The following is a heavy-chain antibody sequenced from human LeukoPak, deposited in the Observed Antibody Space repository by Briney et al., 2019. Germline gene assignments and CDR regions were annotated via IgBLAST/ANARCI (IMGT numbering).Heavy chain of an antibody. V-gene: IGHV3-7*01. CDR2: IKQDGSEK. D-gene: IGHD3-22*01. CDR3: ARGRDSSGYYSYYYYYYMDV. J-gene: IGHJ6*03. Sequence: PGGSLRLSCAASGFTFSSYGMSWVRQAPGKGLEWVANIKQDGSEKYYVDSVKGRFTISRDNAKNSLYLQMNSLRAEDTAVYYCARGRDSSGYYSYYYYYYMDVWGKGTTVTVSS. CDR1: GFTFSSYG.